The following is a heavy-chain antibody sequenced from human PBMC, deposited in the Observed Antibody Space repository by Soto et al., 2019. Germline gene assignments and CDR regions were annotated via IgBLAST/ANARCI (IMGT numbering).Heavy chain of an antibody. CDR2: ISGSGGST. V-gene: IGHV3-23*01. CDR3: EKDNGSYYRYFQH. CDR1: GFTFSSYA. Sequence: GGSLRLSCAASGFTFSSYAMSWVRQAPGKGLEWVSAISGSGGSTYYADSVKGRFTISRDNSKNTLYLQMNSLRAEDTAVYYFEKDNGSYYRYFQHWGQGTLVTVSS. D-gene: IGHD1-26*01. J-gene: IGHJ1*01.